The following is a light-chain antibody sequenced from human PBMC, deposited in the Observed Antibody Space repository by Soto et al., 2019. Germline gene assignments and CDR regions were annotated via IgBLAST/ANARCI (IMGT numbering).Light chain of an antibody. CDR3: QLYGTF. CDR2: GAS. V-gene: IGKV3-20*01. CDR1: QSVNSNY. Sequence: EIVLTQSPGTLSLSPGEGATFSCRASQSVNSNYLAWYQHKPGQAPRLLIYGASIRATGVPDRFSGSGSGTDFTLTIGELEPEDFAVYYCQLYGTFFGPGTKVDVK. J-gene: IGKJ3*01.